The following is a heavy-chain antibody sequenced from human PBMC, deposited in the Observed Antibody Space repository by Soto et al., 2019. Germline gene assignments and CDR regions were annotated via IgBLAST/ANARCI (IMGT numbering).Heavy chain of an antibody. CDR3: ARGPRLEQWLIMY. V-gene: IGHV3-21*01. CDR1: GFTFSSYS. Sequence: EVQLVESGGGLVKPGGSLRLSCAASGFTFSSYSMNWVRQAPGKGLEWVSSISSSSSYIYYAVSVKGRFTISRDNAKNSLYLQMNSLRAEDTAVYYCARGPRLEQWLIMYWGQGTLVTVSS. CDR2: ISSSSSYI. D-gene: IGHD6-19*01. J-gene: IGHJ4*02.